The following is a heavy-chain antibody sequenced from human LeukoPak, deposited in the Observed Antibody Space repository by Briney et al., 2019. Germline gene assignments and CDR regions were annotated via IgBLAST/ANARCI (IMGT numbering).Heavy chain of an antibody. CDR2: ISYSGST. V-gene: IGHV4-39*02. CDR1: GGSISSSTYY. J-gene: IGHJ4*02. Sequence: SETLSLTCTVSGGSISSSTYYWDWIRQPPGKGLEWIGSISYSGSTYYNSSLESRVTISVDTSKNHFSLKLRSVTAADTAVYYCASGEYNYGFPPFDYWGQGTLVTVSS. CDR3: ASGEYNYGFPPFDY. D-gene: IGHD5-18*01.